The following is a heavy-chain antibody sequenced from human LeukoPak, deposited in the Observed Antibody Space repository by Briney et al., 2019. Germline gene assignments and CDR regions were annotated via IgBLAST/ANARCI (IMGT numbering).Heavy chain of an antibody. CDR2: IYDGNT. V-gene: IGHV3-23*01. CDR3: AARKVRGVWFYLDY. D-gene: IGHD3-10*01. CDR1: GFTVSAYA. J-gene: IGHJ4*02. Sequence: GGSLRLSCAASGFTVSAYAMAWVRQAPGKGLEWVSTIYDGNTYYADSVKGRFAISTDNSKNTLYLQMNSLRVEDTAVYFCAARKVRGVWFYLDYWGQGTLVIVTS.